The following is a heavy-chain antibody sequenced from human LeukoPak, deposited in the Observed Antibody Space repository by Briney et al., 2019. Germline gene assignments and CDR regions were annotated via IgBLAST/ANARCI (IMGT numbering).Heavy chain of an antibody. CDR1: GFTFSSYS. V-gene: IGHV3-48*01. J-gene: IGHJ5*02. CDR3: ARQVVVAATPDWFDP. D-gene: IGHD2-15*01. CDR2: ISSSSSTI. Sequence: GGSLRLSCAASGFTFSSYSMNWVRQAPGKGLEWVSYISSSSSTIYYADSVKGRFTIFRDNAKNSLYLQMNSLRAEDTAVYYCARQVVVAATPDWFDPWGQGTLVTVSS.